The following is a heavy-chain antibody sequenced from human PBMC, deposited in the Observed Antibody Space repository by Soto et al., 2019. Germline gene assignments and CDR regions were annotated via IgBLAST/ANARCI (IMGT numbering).Heavy chain of an antibody. CDR2: IIPIFGTS. J-gene: IGHJ4*02. CDR1: GGTFSSYA. V-gene: IGHV1-69*01. D-gene: IGHD6-13*01. Sequence: QVQLVQSGAEVKKPGSSVKVSCKASGGTFSSYAISWVRQATGQGLEWMGGIIPIFGTSNYAQQFQGRVTNTEDESTSTAYMELSSLSSEDTAVYYCARDLPTVGIAAAGDYYFDYWGQGTLVTVSS. CDR3: ARDLPTVGIAAAGDYYFDY.